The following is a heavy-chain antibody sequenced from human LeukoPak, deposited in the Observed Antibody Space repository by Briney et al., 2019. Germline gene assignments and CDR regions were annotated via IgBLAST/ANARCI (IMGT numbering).Heavy chain of an antibody. Sequence: ASVKVSCKASGYSFTSNYIHWVRQAPGQGLEWMGMIYPRDGSTSYAQKFQGRVTVTRDTSTSTVHMELSGLRSADTAVYYCARDQEAFDYWGQGTLVTVSS. CDR1: GYSFTSNY. CDR2: IYPRDGST. J-gene: IGHJ4*02. CDR3: ARDQEAFDY. V-gene: IGHV1-46*01.